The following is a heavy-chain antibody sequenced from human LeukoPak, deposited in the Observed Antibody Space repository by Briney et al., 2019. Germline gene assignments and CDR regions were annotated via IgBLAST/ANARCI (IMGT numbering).Heavy chain of an antibody. J-gene: IGHJ6*02. V-gene: IGHV1-69*04. CDR2: IIPIFDIA. CDR1: GGTFSSYA. CDR3: ASLTRPRGYFYGMDV. Sequence: SVKVSCKASGGTFSSYAISWVRQAPGQGLEWMGRIIPIFDIANYAQKFQGRVTITADKSTSTAYMELSSLRSEDTAVYYCASLTRPRGYFYGMDVWGQGTTVTVSS.